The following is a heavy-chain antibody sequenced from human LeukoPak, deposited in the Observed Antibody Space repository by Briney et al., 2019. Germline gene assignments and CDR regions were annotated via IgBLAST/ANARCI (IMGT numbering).Heavy chain of an antibody. CDR1: GFTFSSYS. Sequence: GGSLRLSCAASGFTFSSYSMNWVRQAPGKGLEWVSSISSSSYIYYADSVKGRFTISRDNAKSSLYLQMNSLRAEDTAVYHCARAGQNNWFDPWGQGTLVTVSS. CDR2: ISSSSYI. V-gene: IGHV3-21*04. J-gene: IGHJ5*02. CDR3: ARAGQNNWFDP.